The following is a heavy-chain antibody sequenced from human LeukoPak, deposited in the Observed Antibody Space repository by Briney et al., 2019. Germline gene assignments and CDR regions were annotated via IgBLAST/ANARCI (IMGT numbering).Heavy chain of an antibody. CDR2: INPNSGGT. CDR3: ARVPLAAAGTFLHWFDP. Sequence: ASVKVSCKASGYTFTGYYMHWVRQAPGQGLEWMGWINPNSGGTNYAQKFQGRVTMTRDTSISTAYMELSRLRSDDTAVYYCARVPLAAAGTFLHWFDPWGQGTLVTVSS. J-gene: IGHJ5*02. CDR1: GYTFTGYY. D-gene: IGHD6-13*01. V-gene: IGHV1-2*02.